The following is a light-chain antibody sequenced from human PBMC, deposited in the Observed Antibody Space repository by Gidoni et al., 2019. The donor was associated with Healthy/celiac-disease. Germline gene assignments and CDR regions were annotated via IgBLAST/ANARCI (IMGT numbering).Light chain of an antibody. CDR3: QAWDSSTVE. CDR1: KLGDKY. Sequence: SYELTQPPSVSVSPGQTASITCSGDKLGDKYACWYQQKPGQSPVLVIYQDSKRPSGIPERFSGSNSGNTATLTISGTQAMDEADYYCQAWDSSTVEFGGGTKLTV. V-gene: IGLV3-1*01. J-gene: IGLJ2*01. CDR2: QDS.